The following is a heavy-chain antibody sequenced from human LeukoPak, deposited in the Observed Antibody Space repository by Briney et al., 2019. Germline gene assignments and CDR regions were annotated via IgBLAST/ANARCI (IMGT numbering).Heavy chain of an antibody. Sequence: SETLSVTCAVYGGSFCGYYWSWIRQPPGKGLEWIGEINHSGSTNFNPSLKSPVTISVDTSKNQFSLKLSSVTAADTAVYYCASNSFDYYGSGSYSVDYWGQGTLVTVSS. J-gene: IGHJ4*02. CDR2: INHSGST. V-gene: IGHV4-34*01. D-gene: IGHD3-10*01. CDR1: GGSFCGYY. CDR3: ASNSFDYYGSGSYSVDY.